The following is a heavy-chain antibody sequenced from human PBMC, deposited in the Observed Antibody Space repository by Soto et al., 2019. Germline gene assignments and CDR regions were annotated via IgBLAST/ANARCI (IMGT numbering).Heavy chain of an antibody. J-gene: IGHJ1*01. V-gene: IGHV4-34*01. CDR1: GGSFSGYY. CDR2: INHSGST. CDR3: ARERRGMATITEAEYFQH. Sequence: SETLSLTCAVYGGSFSGYYWSWIRQPPGKGLEWIGEINHSGSTNYNPSLKSRVTISVDTSKNQFSLKLSSVTAADTAVYYCARERRGMATITEAEYFQHWGQGTLVTVSS. D-gene: IGHD5-12*01.